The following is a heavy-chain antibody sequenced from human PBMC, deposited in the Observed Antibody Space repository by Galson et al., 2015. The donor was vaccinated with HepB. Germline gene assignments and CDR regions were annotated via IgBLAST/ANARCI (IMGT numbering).Heavy chain of an antibody. Sequence: SLRLSCAVSGFTFSSYAVSWVRQAPGKGLEWVSTISSSAISTYYADSVKGRFTVSRDNSKDTLYLQMDGLRAEDTAVYYCAKGGYSSGWFFDSWGQGTLVTVSS. J-gene: IGHJ4*02. CDR2: ISSSAIST. D-gene: IGHD6-19*01. CDR3: AKGGYSSGWFFDS. CDR1: GFTFSSYA. V-gene: IGHV3-23*01.